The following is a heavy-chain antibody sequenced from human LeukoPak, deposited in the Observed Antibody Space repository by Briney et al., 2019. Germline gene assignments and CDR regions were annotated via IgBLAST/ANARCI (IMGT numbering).Heavy chain of an antibody. V-gene: IGHV3-9*01. CDR2: ISWNSGSI. CDR3: AEDFLRRDGYPGGFAY. J-gene: IGHJ4*02. D-gene: IGHD5-24*01. Sequence: GGSLRPSCAASGFTFSSYWMHWVRQAPGKGLEWVSGISWNSGSIGYADSVKGRFTISRDNAKNSLYLQMNSLRAEDTALYYCAEDFLRRDGYPGGFAYWGQGTLVTVSS. CDR1: GFTFSSYW.